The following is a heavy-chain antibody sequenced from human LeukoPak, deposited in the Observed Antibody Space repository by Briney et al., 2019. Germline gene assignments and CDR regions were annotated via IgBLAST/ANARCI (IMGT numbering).Heavy chain of an antibody. V-gene: IGHV4-34*01. D-gene: IGHD6-13*01. CDR3: ARGYGIAAAGPPLFDY. CDR1: GGSFSGYY. J-gene: IGHJ4*02. Sequence: SETLSLTCAVYGGSFSGYYWSWIRQPPGKGLEWIGEANHSGSTNYNPSLKSRVTISVDTSKNQFSLKLSSVTAADTAVYYCARGYGIAAAGPPLFDYWGQGTLVTVSS. CDR2: ANHSGST.